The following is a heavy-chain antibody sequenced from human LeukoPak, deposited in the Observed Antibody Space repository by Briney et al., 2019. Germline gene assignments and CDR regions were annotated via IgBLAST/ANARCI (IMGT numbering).Heavy chain of an antibody. Sequence: ASVKVSCKASGYTFTSYAMNWVRQAPGQGLEWMGWINTNTGNPTYAQGFTGRFVFSLGTSVSTAYLQISSLKAEDTAVYYCARWMGLYSYGPNNWFDPWGQGTLVTVSS. CDR1: GYTFTSYA. J-gene: IGHJ5*02. CDR3: ARWMGLYSYGPNNWFDP. V-gene: IGHV7-4-1*02. D-gene: IGHD5-18*01. CDR2: INTNTGNP.